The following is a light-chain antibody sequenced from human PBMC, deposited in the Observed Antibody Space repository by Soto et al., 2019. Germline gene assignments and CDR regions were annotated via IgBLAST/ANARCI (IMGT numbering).Light chain of an antibody. J-gene: IGKJ1*01. CDR3: QQYNSWLWT. Sequence: IVMTHSPATLSVSPGERVTLSCKASRSVRSNLAWYQQKPGQAPRLLISGASTRATGITDRFSGSGSGTEFTLTINSLQSEDSAVYYCQQYNSWLWTFGQGTKVDIK. V-gene: IGKV3-15*01. CDR1: RSVRSN. CDR2: GAS.